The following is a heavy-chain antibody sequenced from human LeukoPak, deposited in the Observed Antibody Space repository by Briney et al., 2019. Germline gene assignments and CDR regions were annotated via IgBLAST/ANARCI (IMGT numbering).Heavy chain of an antibody. CDR2: INGDSRYI. Sequence: GGSLRLSCAASGFTFSSYSMNWVRQAPGEGLQWVSSINGDSRYIYYADSLKGRFTVSRDNAKNSLSLQMNSLRAEDTAVYYCVRDGGMTLQRRFFFDYWGRGTLVTVSS. J-gene: IGHJ4*02. V-gene: IGHV3-21*01. D-gene: IGHD1-26*01. CDR1: GFTFSSYS. CDR3: VRDGGMTLQRRFFFDY.